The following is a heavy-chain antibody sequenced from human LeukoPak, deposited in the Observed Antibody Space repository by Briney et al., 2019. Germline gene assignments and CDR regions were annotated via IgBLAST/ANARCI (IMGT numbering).Heavy chain of an antibody. CDR1: GFTFSSDW. CDR2: LKQDGSEA. D-gene: IGHD1-26*01. Sequence: GGSLRLSCAASGFTFSSDWMGWVRQAPGKGLEWVAILKQDGSEAYYVDSVKGRFTISRDNARNTLYLQMNGLRAEDTAMYYCAKRYSANYQYFFDRWGQGTLVTVSS. V-gene: IGHV3-7*01. CDR3: AKRYSANYQYFFDR. J-gene: IGHJ4*02.